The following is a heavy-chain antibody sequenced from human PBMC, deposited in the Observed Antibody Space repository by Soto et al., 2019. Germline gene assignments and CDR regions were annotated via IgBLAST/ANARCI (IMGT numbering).Heavy chain of an antibody. CDR1: GGSFSGYY. V-gene: IGHV4-34*01. D-gene: IGHD2-2*01. J-gene: IGHJ6*03. CDR2: INHSGST. CDR3: ARYCGSTSCYGYYYYYMDV. Sequence: PSETLSLTCAVYGGSFSGYYWSWIRQPPGKGLEWIGEINHSGSTNYNPSLKSRVTISVDTSKNQFSLKLSSVTAADTAVYYCARYCGSTSCYGYYYYYMDVWGKGTTVTVSS.